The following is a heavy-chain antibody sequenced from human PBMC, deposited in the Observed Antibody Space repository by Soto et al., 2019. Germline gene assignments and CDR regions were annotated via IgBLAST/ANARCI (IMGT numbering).Heavy chain of an antibody. J-gene: IGHJ4*02. Sequence: LSLTCTVSGGAFSSADYYWSWIRHPAGKGLEWIGYIYYSGSTYYNPSLKSRVTISVDTSKNQFSLKLSSVTAADTAVYYCARQRSDILSGYYPLDYWGQGTLVTVSS. CDR3: ARQRSDILSGYYPLDY. V-gene: IGHV4-30-4*01. CDR2: IYYSGST. D-gene: IGHD3-9*01. CDR1: GGAFSSADYY.